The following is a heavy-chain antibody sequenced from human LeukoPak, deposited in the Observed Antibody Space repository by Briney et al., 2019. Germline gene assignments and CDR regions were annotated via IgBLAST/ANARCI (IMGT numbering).Heavy chain of an antibody. CDR3: ARLDCVLEGCYNH. Sequence: PSETLSLTCSVSGVSVTTSFWNWTRQSPGKGLEWIGYVSSDGTTNYTPALRSRLIMSVDTAKNDISLILTSVTAADTAIYYCARLDCVLEGCYNHWGRGTLVTVSS. CDR1: GVSVTTSF. CDR2: VSSDGTT. D-gene: IGHD2-15*01. V-gene: IGHV4-59*08. J-gene: IGHJ4*02.